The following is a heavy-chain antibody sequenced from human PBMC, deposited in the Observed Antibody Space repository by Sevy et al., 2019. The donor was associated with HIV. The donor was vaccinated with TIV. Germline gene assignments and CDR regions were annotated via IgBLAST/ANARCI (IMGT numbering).Heavy chain of an antibody. CDR1: GGSVSSDNYY. Sequence: SETLSLTCAVSGGSVSSDNYYWTWIRQHPGKGLEWIGYIYHLGSTSSNPSLKSRVTISVDTSKNQFSLKLRSVTAADTAVYFCAREAGYCGNGVCYTGWFDPWGQGTLVTVSS. V-gene: IGHV4-31*11. D-gene: IGHD2-8*01. J-gene: IGHJ5*02. CDR3: AREAGYCGNGVCYTGWFDP. CDR2: IYHLGST.